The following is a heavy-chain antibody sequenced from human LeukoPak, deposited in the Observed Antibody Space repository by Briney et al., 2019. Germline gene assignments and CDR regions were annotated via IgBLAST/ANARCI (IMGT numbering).Heavy chain of an antibody. CDR2: IYSGGST. J-gene: IGHJ4*02. Sequence: GRSLRLSCAASEFTFSSYAMHWVRQAPGKGLEWVSVIYSGGSTYYADSVKGRFTISRDNSKSTLYLQMNSLRAEDTAVYYCASGYDSSGEQYDYWGQGTLVTVSS. V-gene: IGHV3-53*01. CDR1: EFTFSSYA. CDR3: ASGYDSSGEQYDY. D-gene: IGHD3-22*01.